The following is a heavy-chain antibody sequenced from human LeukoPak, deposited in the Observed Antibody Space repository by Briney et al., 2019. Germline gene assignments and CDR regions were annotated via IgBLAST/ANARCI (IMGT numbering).Heavy chain of an antibody. CDR2: IYYSGRT. CDR1: GGSITSSSYY. Sequence: PSETLSLTCTVSGGSITSSSYYWVWIRQRPGKGLEWIGSIYYSGRTSYNPSLKSRVTMPVARSKNRFSLKVTYAPPADTAVYYCARRGYSNYVPRGWFDPWGERTPGTVSP. D-gene: IGHD4-11*01. J-gene: IGHJ5*02. V-gene: IGHV4-39*07. CDR3: ARRGYSNYVPRGWFDP.